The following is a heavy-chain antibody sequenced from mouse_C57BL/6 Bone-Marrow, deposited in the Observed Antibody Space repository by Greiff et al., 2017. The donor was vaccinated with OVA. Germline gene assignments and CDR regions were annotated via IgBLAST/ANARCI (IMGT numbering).Heavy chain of an antibody. CDR2: INPNNGGT. D-gene: IGHD3-2*02. CDR3: ARTRQLRLRAY. J-gene: IGHJ3*01. V-gene: IGHV1-26*01. CDR1: GYTFTDYY. Sequence: EVQLQQSGPELVKPGASVKISCKASGYTFTDYYMNWVKQSHGKSLEWIGDINPNNGGTSYNQKFKGKATLTVDKSSSTAYMELRSLTSEDSAVYYCARTRQLRLRAYWGQGTLVTVSA.